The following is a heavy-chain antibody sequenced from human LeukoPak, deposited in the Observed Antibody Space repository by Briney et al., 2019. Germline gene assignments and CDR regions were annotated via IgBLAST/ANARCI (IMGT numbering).Heavy chain of an antibody. J-gene: IGHJ4*02. D-gene: IGHD1-7*01. CDR3: ASGNFLNWNYGY. Sequence: PSETLSLTCTVSGGSISSSSYYWGWIRQPPGKGLEWIGSIYHSGSTYYNPSLKSRVTISVDTSKNQFSLKLSSVTAADTAVYYCASGNFLNWNYGYWGQGTLVTVSS. CDR1: GGSISSSSYY. CDR2: IYHSGST. V-gene: IGHV4-39*07.